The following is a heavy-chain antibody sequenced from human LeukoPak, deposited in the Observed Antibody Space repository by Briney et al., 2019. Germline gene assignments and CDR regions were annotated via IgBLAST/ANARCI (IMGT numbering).Heavy chain of an antibody. V-gene: IGHV4-34*01. D-gene: IGHD3-22*01. Sequence: SETLSLTCAVYGGSFSAYYWSWIRQPLGKGLEWIGEINHSGSTNYNPSLKSRVAISVDTSRNQFSLRPSSVTAADTAVYYCARGQRITMTDWGQGTLVTVSS. J-gene: IGHJ4*02. CDR2: INHSGST. CDR1: GGSFSAYY. CDR3: ARGQRITMTD.